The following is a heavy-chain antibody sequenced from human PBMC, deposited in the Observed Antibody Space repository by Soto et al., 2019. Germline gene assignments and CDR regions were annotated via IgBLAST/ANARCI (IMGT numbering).Heavy chain of an antibody. CDR2: IYYSGST. V-gene: IGHV4-59*08. Sequence: QVQLQESGPGLVKPSETLSLTCTVSGGSISSYYWSWIRQPPGKGLEWIGYIYYSGSTNYNPSLKSRVTISVDTSKNQFSLKLSSVTAADTAVYYCATYTGSDFDYWGQGTLVTVSS. J-gene: IGHJ4*02. CDR1: GGSISSYY. CDR3: ATYTGSDFDY. D-gene: IGHD2-2*02.